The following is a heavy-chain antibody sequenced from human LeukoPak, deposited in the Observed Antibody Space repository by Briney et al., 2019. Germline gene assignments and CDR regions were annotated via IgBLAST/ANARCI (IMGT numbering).Heavy chain of an antibody. J-gene: IGHJ6*02. V-gene: IGHV1-46*01. D-gene: IGHD2-2*01. Sequence: GASVKVSCKASGYTFTSYYMHWVRQAPGQGLEWMGIINPSGGSTSYAQKFQGRVTMTRDTSTSTVYMELSSLRSEDTAVYYCARDGLLVVPAAHYYYGMDVWGQGTTVTVSS. CDR2: INPSGGST. CDR3: ARDGLLVVPAAHYYYGMDV. CDR1: GYTFTSYY.